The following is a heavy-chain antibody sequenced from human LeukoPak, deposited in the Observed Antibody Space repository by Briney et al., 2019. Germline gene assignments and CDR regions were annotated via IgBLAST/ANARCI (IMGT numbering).Heavy chain of an antibody. V-gene: IGHV4-39*07. J-gene: IGHJ3*02. CDR1: GGSISSYY. CDR3: AKSNGYGLVDI. CDR2: IFYSGST. D-gene: IGHD3-10*01. Sequence: TSETLSLTCTVSGGSISSYYWGWIRQPPGKGPEWIGNIFYSGSTYYSPSLKSRVTISLDTSRNQFSLKLNSVTAADTAVYYCAKSNGYGLVDIWGQGTMVTVSS.